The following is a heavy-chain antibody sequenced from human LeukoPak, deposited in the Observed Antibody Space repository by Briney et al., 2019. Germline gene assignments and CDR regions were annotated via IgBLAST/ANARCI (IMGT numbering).Heavy chain of an antibody. CDR2: ISSSGSTI. V-gene: IGHV3-48*03. D-gene: IGHD5-12*01. Sequence: PGGSLRLSCAASGFTFSSYEMNWVRQAPGKGLEWVSYISSSGSTIYYADSVKGRFTISGDNAKNSLYLQMNSLRAEDTAVYYCARMGTRRGYSGYVDYWGQGTLVTVSS. CDR3: ARMGTRRGYSGYVDY. CDR1: GFTFSSYE. J-gene: IGHJ4*02.